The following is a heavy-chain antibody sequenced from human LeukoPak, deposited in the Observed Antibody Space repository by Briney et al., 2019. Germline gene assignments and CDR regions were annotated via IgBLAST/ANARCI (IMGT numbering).Heavy chain of an antibody. D-gene: IGHD3-22*01. CDR3: ASSGYFKYFDY. V-gene: IGHV3-64D*06. J-gene: IGHJ4*02. CDR1: GFRFSAYA. CDR2: ISPNGDNT. Sequence: GGSLRLYCSASGFRFSAYAMHWVRQAPGKGLEYVSAISPNGDNTYYADSVRGRFSISRDNTKNTLYLQMNSLRPEDTAVYYCASSGYFKYFDYWGQGTLVTVSS.